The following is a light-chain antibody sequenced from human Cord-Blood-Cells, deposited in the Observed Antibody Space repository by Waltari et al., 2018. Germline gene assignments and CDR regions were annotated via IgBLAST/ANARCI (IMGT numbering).Light chain of an antibody. J-gene: IGLJ3*02. CDR3: AAWEDSLRGSWV. V-gene: IGLV1-47*01. CDR2: WNI. CDR1: SSNNCCHY. Sequence: QSVLTQPLSASATSGQRVTIPSSGSSSNNCCHYVYRYPPLPGPAPKLPILWNIQQPSGSAPKHQLNRNTQRPWAVPHRFSVSSSGPAHSHAISGQRSEDEADYYCAAWEDSLRGSWVLGVGTKQNVL.